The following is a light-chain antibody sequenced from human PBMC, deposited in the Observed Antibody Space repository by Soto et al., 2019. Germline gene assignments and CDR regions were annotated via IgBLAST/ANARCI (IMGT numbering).Light chain of an antibody. J-gene: IGKJ4*01. CDR2: DAS. V-gene: IGKV1-33*01. Sequence: DVPMTQSPSSLSASVGDRVTIACQASQDISNSLNWYQQKPGKGPKLLIYDASNLETGVPSRFSGSGSGTEFTFTISSLQPEDIATYYCQQHENLPPTFGGGTKVEIK. CDR3: QQHENLPPT. CDR1: QDISNS.